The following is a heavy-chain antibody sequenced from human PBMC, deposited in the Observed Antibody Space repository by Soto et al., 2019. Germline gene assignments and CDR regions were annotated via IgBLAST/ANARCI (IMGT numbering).Heavy chain of an antibody. Sequence: QVQLVQSGAEVKKPGSSVKVSCKASGGTFSSYAISWVRQAPGQGLEWMGGIIPIFGTANYAQKFQGRVTITADECTSTAYMELSSLRSEDTAVYYCARDEGGYSSGGSCPVTWFAPWGQGTLVTVSS. CDR1: GGTFSSYA. V-gene: IGHV1-69*01. CDR3: ARDEGGYSSGGSCPVTWFAP. D-gene: IGHD2-15*01. CDR2: IIPIFGTA. J-gene: IGHJ5*02.